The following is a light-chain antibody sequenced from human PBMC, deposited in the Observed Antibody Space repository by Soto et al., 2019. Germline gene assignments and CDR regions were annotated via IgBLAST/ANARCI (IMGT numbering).Light chain of an antibody. Sequence: TLSTSVGDSATITSRASQSMSRWLAWYQQKPGKAPKFLIYHASSLESGVPSRFSCSASGTEITLTFGIRLPADLVSYFFRQSASQLGTFGGGTKVDIK. J-gene: IGKJ4*02. CDR1: QSMSRW. CDR3: RQSASQLGT. CDR2: HAS. V-gene: IGKV1-5*01.